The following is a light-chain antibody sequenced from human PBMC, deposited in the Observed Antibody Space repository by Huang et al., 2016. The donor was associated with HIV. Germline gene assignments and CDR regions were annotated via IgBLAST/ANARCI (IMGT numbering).Light chain of an antibody. CDR2: NTS. Sequence: DIQLTQSPPTLSASVGDRVTITCRASQSVSNWLAWYQQKPGKAPKVLIYNTSYLESGVPSRFSGSGSGTEFTLTITSLQPDDFATYYCQQYNTYSPWTFGQGTKVDIK. CDR1: QSVSNW. J-gene: IGKJ1*01. V-gene: IGKV1-5*03. CDR3: QQYNTYSPWT.